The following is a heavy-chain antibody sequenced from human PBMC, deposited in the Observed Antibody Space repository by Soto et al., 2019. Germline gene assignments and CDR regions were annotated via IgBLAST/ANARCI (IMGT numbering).Heavy chain of an antibody. CDR1: GYTFTSSY. V-gene: IGHV1-46*01. Sequence: QVQLVQSGAEVKKPGASVKVSCKASGYTFTSSYMHWVRQAPGQGLEWMGIINPSGGSTSYAQKVQGRVTMTRDTSTSTVYMELSSLRSEDTAVYYCARVYCSGGSCYGIDYWGQGTLVTVSS. J-gene: IGHJ4*02. D-gene: IGHD2-15*01. CDR3: ARVYCSGGSCYGIDY. CDR2: INPSGGST.